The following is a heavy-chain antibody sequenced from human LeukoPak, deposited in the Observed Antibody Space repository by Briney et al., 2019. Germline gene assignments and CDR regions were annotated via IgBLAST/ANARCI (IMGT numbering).Heavy chain of an antibody. CDR3: ARDRSAVLLWFGEFRNWFNP. D-gene: IGHD3-10*01. V-gene: IGHV3-7*01. J-gene: IGHJ5*02. CDR1: GFTFSSYW. Sequence: GGSLRLSCAASGFTFSSYWMSWVRQAPGKGLEWVANIKQDGSEKYYVDSVKGRFTISRDNAKNSLYLQMNSLRAEDTAVYYCARDRSAVLLWFGEFRNWFNPWGQGTLVTVSS. CDR2: IKQDGSEK.